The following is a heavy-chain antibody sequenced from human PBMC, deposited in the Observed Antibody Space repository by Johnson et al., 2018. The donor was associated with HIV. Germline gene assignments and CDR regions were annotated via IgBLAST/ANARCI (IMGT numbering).Heavy chain of an antibody. CDR3: TRRDSSELGDAFDI. CDR2: ISGSGGNT. J-gene: IGHJ3*02. D-gene: IGHD6-6*01. V-gene: IGHV3-23*04. Sequence: VQLVESGGGLVQPGGSLRLSCTASGFTFSNYAMSWVRQAPGKGLEWVSSISGSGGNTYYADSVQGRFTISRDNSKNTLYLQMNSLGAEDTALYFCTRRDSSELGDAFDIWGQGTMVTVSS. CDR1: GFTFSNYA.